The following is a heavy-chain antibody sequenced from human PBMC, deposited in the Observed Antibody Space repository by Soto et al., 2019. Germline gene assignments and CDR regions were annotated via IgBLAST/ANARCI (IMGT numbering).Heavy chain of an antibody. CDR1: GFTFSSYG. CDR3: AKAYIVGDTKDWFDT. J-gene: IGHJ5*02. V-gene: IGHV3-30*18. Sequence: GGSLRLSCAASGFTFSSYGMYWVRQAPGKGLEWVAVISYDGSSKYYADSVKGRLTISRDNSENTLYLQMNSLRAEDTAVYYSAKAYIVGDTKDWFDTWGQGTLVTVSS. D-gene: IGHD1-26*01. CDR2: ISYDGSSK.